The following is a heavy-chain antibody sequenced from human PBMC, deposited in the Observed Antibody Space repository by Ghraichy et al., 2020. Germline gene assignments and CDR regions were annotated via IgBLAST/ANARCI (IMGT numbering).Heavy chain of an antibody. Sequence: GGSLRLSCAASGFTFSSYGMHWVRQAPGKGLEWVAVIWYDGSNKYYADSVKGRFTISRDNSKNTLYLQMNSLRAEDTAVYYCARDRPISGSYGYIDYWGQGTLVTVSS. CDR3: ARDRPISGSYGYIDY. CDR2: IWYDGSNK. D-gene: IGHD5-18*01. V-gene: IGHV3-33*01. J-gene: IGHJ4*02. CDR1: GFTFSSYG.